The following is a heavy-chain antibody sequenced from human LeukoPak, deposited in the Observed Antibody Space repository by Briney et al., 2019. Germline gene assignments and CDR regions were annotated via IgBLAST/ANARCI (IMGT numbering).Heavy chain of an antibody. V-gene: IGHV1-69*13. CDR1: GGTFSSYA. Sequence: SVKVSCKASGGTFSSYAISWVRQAPGQGLEWMGGIIPIFGTANYAQKFQGRATITADESTSTAYMELSSLRSEDTAVYYCARDQDYYDSSGYYYSRAFDIWGQGTMVAVSS. CDR3: ARDQDYYDSSGYYYSRAFDI. J-gene: IGHJ3*02. CDR2: IIPIFGTA. D-gene: IGHD3-22*01.